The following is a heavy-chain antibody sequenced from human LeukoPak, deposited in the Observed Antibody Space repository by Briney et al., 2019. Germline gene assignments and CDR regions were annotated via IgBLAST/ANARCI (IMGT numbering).Heavy chain of an antibody. V-gene: IGHV3-7*01. J-gene: IGHJ4*02. Sequence: PGGSLRLSCATSGFTFSRHWMSWVRQAPGKGPEWVANIKQDGSERYYVDSVKGRFTISRDNAKNSLYLQMNSLRAEDTAVYYCARDGGHSTDFDYWGQGILVTVSP. CDR3: ARDGGHSTDFDY. CDR1: GFTFSRHW. D-gene: IGHD2/OR15-2a*01. CDR2: IKQDGSER.